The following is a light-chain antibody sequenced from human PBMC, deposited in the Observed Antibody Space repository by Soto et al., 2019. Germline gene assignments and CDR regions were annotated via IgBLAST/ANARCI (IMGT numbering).Light chain of an antibody. V-gene: IGKV3D-15*01. CDR1: ENVGTN. CDR2: GSS. Sequence: IVMTQSPATLSVSPGEGVTLSCRASENVGTNLAWYQQKPGQAPRLLIYGSSTRATGIPATFSGSGSGTEFTLTISSLQSEESAIYYRQQYNTWGLSFGGGTKV. CDR3: QQYNTWGLS. J-gene: IGKJ4*01.